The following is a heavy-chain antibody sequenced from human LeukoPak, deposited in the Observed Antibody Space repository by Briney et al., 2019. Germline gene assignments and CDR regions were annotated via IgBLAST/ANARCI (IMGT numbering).Heavy chain of an antibody. Sequence: ASVKVSCKASGYTFTSYYMHWVGQAPGQGVEWMGIINPSDGSTSYAQKFQGRVTMTRDTSTSTVYMEQSSLRTEDTAVYYCARDPHYYDRLSNYYYRDVWGKGTRDTI. V-gene: IGHV1-46*01. J-gene: IGHJ6*03. D-gene: IGHD3-22*01. CDR2: INPSDGST. CDR3: ARDPHYYDRLSNYYYRDV. CDR1: GYTFTSYY.